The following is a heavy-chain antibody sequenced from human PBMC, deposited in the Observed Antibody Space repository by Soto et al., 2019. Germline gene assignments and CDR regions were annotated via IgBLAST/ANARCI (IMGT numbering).Heavy chain of an antibody. Sequence: GGSLRLCCAASGFTFSSYSMNWVRQAPGKGLEWVSYISSSSSTIYYADSVKGRFTISRDNAKNSLYLQMNSLRDEDTAVYYCARLFPGVLNDYGDYDLYYYYGMDVWGQGTTVTVSS. CDR1: GFTFSSYS. V-gene: IGHV3-48*02. CDR2: ISSSSSTI. J-gene: IGHJ6*02. D-gene: IGHD4-17*01. CDR3: ARLFPGVLNDYGDYDLYYYYGMDV.